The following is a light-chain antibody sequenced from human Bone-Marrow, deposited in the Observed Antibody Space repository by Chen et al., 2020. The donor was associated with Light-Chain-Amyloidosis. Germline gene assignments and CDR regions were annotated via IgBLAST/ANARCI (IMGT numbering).Light chain of an antibody. J-gene: IGLJ2*01. V-gene: IGLV1-40*01. Sequence: SVLTQPPSVSGAPGQRVTISCTGSDSNIGTGYDVQWYQQLPGKAPKLLIYGNNNRPSGVPDRFSGSSSGTTATLTISGVQAEDEADYHCQSADSSGTYEVIFGGGTKLTVL. CDR1: DSNIGTGYD. CDR2: GNN. CDR3: QSADSSGTYEVI.